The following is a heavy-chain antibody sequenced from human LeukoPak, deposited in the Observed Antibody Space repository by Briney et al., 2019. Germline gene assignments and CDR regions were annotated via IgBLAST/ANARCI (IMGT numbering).Heavy chain of an antibody. CDR3: ARDLQVVPYEHVYFDY. CDR2: ISANNGDT. Sequence: ASVKVSCKASGYTFTRYGISWVRQAPGQGLEWMGWISANNGDTNSAQKFQDRVTMTTDTSTSTAYMELRSLRSDDTAVYYCARDLQVVPYEHVYFDYWGQGTLVTVSS. D-gene: IGHD2-2*01. J-gene: IGHJ4*02. V-gene: IGHV1-18*01. CDR1: GYTFTRYG.